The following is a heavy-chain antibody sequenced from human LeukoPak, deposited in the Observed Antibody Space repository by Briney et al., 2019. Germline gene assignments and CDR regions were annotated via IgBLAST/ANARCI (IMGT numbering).Heavy chain of an antibody. D-gene: IGHD6-13*01. CDR2: INPNSGGT. J-gene: IGHJ4*02. CDR1: GYTFTGYY. Sequence: ASVKVSCKASGYTFTGYYMHWVRQAPGQGLEWMGWINPNSGGTNYAQKFQGRVTMTRDTSISTAYMELSRLRSDDTAVYYCARDHRTSRYSSSWRPIDYWGQGTLVTVSS. V-gene: IGHV1-2*02. CDR3: ARDHRTSRYSSSWRPIDY.